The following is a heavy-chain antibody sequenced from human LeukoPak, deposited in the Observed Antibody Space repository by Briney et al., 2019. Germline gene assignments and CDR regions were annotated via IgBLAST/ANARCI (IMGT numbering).Heavy chain of an antibody. J-gene: IGHJ3*02. D-gene: IGHD6-19*01. CDR3: ARDQWLVGAFDI. V-gene: IGHV4-61*01. CDR2: IHYSGST. Sequence: PSETLSLTCTVSGGSVSSGSYYWSWIRQPPGKGLEWIGYIHYSGSTNYNPSLKSRVTISVDTSKNQFSLKLSSVTAADTAVYYCARDQWLVGAFDIWGQGTMVTVSS. CDR1: GGSVSSGSYY.